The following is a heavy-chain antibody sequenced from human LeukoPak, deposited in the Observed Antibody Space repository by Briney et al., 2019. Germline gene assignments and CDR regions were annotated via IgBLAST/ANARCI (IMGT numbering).Heavy chain of an antibody. Sequence: PSETLSLTCTVSGGSISSYYWSWIRQPPGKGLEWIGSIYYSGSTYYNPSLKSRVTISVDTSKNQFSLKLSSVTAADTAVYYCASPITMVRGVIAPFDYWGQGTLVTVSS. D-gene: IGHD3-10*01. V-gene: IGHV4-59*05. CDR1: GGSISSYY. CDR3: ASPITMVRGVIAPFDY. CDR2: IYYSGST. J-gene: IGHJ4*02.